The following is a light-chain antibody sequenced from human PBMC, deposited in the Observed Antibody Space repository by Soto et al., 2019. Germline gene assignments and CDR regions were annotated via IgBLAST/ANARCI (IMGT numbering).Light chain of an antibody. CDR1: QSVSSN. J-gene: IGKJ1*01. CDR2: DAS. CDR3: QQYNKWPPWT. Sequence: EIVKTKYPATLSVSPGERATLSCRASQSVSSNLAWYQQKPGQAPRLLIYDASTRATGIPARFSGSGSGTEFTLTISSLQSEDFAVYYCQQYNKWPPWTFGQGTKVEIK. V-gene: IGKV3-15*01.